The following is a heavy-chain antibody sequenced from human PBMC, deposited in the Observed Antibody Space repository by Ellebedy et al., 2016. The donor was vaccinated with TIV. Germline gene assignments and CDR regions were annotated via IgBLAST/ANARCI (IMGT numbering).Heavy chain of an antibody. CDR3: ARSGELDS. J-gene: IGHJ4*02. V-gene: IGHV3-7*01. CDR2: INPDGSAE. D-gene: IGHD1-26*01. Sequence: GESLKISCAASGFIISGDWMSWVRQAPGKGLEWVAHINPDGSAEYYVDSVKGRFTISRDNAKRSLFLQMNSLSAEDTAVYYCARSGELDSWGQGTLVTVSS. CDR1: GFIISGDW.